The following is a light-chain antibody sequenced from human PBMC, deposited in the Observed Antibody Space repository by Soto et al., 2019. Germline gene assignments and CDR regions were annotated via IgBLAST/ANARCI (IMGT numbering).Light chain of an antibody. CDR1: HGIRKD. CDR3: QQGYTSAIT. CDR2: AAS. V-gene: IGKV1-6*02. J-gene: IGKJ5*01. Sequence: AIQMTQTPSSLSASVGDRVTMTCRASHGIRKDLAWYQQKPGKAPKFLIYAASNLQSGVPSRFSGSGSGTDFTLTVNSLQPEDFATYYCQQGYTSAITFGQGTLLEIK.